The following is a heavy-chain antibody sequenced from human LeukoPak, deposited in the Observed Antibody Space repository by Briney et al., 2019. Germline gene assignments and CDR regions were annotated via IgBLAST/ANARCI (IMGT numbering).Heavy chain of an antibody. CDR2: INWNGGST. CDR1: GFTFSTYG. Sequence: GGTLRLSCAASGFTFSTYGMNWVRQAPGKGLEWVSGINWNGGSTGYADSVKGRFTISRDNAKNSLYLQMNSLRAEDTALYYCARDFSYYDSSGYLTDDAFDIWGQGTMVTVSS. CDR3: ARDFSYYDSSGYLTDDAFDI. D-gene: IGHD3-22*01. J-gene: IGHJ3*02. V-gene: IGHV3-20*04.